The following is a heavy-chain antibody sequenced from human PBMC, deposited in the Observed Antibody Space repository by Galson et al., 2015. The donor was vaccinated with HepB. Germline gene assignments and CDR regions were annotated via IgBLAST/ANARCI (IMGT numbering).Heavy chain of an antibody. D-gene: IGHD6-19*01. CDR2: ISYDGSNK. V-gene: IGHV3-30*18. Sequence: SLRLSCAASGFTFSSYGMHWVRQAPGKGLEWVAVISYDGSNKYYADSVKGRFTISRDNSKNTLYLQMNSLRAEDTAVYYCAKDQVAGTWGMDYWGQGTLVTVSS. CDR1: GFTFSSYG. J-gene: IGHJ4*02. CDR3: AKDQVAGTWGMDY.